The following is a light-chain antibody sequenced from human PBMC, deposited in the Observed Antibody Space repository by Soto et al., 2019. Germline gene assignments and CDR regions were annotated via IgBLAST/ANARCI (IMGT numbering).Light chain of an antibody. CDR3: QQYNNWLHT. CDR1: QSVSSN. Sequence: EMVMTQSPATLSVSPGERATLSCRASQSVSSNLAWYQQKPGQAPRLLIYGASTRATGIPARFSGSGSGTEFTLTIRSLQSEDFAVYYCQQYNNWLHTFGQGTKLEIK. J-gene: IGKJ2*01. CDR2: GAS. V-gene: IGKV3-15*01.